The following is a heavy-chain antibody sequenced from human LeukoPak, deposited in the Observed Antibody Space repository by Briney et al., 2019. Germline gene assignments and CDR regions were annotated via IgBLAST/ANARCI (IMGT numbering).Heavy chain of an antibody. Sequence: GGSLRLSCAASGFTFSRSGMDWVRQAPGKGLEWVAVVWYDGSNRYYADSVKGRFTISRDNSKNTVYLQMNSLRAEDTAMYYCAREGVPSRGIVGAHFDYWGQGTLVTVSS. J-gene: IGHJ4*02. CDR1: GFTFSRSG. V-gene: IGHV3-33*01. CDR2: VWYDGSNR. D-gene: IGHD1-26*01. CDR3: AREGVPSRGIVGAHFDY.